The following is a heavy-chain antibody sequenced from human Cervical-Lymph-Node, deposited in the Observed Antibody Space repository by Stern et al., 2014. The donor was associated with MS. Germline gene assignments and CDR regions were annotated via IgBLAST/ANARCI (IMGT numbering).Heavy chain of an antibody. CDR1: GFSLSTSGMC. V-gene: IGHV2-70*01. CDR3: ARSTVVTRGRLSSYYYGMDV. CDR2: IDWDDDK. J-gene: IGHJ6*02. Sequence: VTLRESGPALVKPTQTLTLTCTFSGFSLSTSGMCVSWIRQPPGKALEWLALIDWDDDKYYSTSLKTRLTISKDTSKNQVVLTMTNMDPVDTATYYCARSTVVTRGRLSSYYYGMDVWGQGTTVTVSS. D-gene: IGHD4-23*01.